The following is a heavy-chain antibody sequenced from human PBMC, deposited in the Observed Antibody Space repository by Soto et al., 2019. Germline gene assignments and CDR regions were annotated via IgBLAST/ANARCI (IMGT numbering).Heavy chain of an antibody. J-gene: IGHJ4*02. CDR2: IYYSGST. D-gene: IGHD6-13*01. V-gene: IGHV4-31*03. Sequence: SETLSLTCTVSGGSISSGGYYWSWIRQHPGKGLEWIGYIYYSGSTYYNPSLKSRVTISVDTSKNQFSLKLSSVTAADTAVYYCARDSKLAAGSYDYWGQGTLVTVSS. CDR1: GGSISSGGYY. CDR3: ARDSKLAAGSYDY.